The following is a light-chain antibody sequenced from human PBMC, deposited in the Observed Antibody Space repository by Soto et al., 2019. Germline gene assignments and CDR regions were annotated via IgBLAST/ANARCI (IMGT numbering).Light chain of an antibody. CDR3: QQFRSFPIT. Sequence: DIQMSQSPSSLAASLADGFTITLLASQDIGSHLAWYQQKPEKAPKSLIYFASTLQSGVPSRFSASGSGTDFTLTISSLQPEDFATYYCQQFRSFPITFGQGTRLEIK. CDR2: FAS. J-gene: IGKJ5*01. CDR1: QDIGSH. V-gene: IGKV1D-16*01.